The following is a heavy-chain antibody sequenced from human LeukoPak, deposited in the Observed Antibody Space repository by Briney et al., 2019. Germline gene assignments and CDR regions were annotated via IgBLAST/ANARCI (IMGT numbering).Heavy chain of an antibody. CDR3: ARTTEGYCRGRSCYSYYYYTDV. V-gene: IGHV4-59*01. CDR2: IHYSGST. CDR1: GGSISSYY. Sequence: SETLSLTCTVSGGSISSYYWSWIRQPPGKGLEWIGYIHYSGSTNYNPSLKSRVTISVDTSKNQFSLTLSSVTAADTAVYYCARTTEGYCRGRSCYSYYYYTDVWGKGTTVTVSS. D-gene: IGHD2-15*01. J-gene: IGHJ6*03.